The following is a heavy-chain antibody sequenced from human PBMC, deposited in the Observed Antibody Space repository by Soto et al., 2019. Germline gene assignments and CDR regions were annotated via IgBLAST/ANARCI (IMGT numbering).Heavy chain of an antibody. CDR2: INPNSGGT. Sequence: ASVKVSCKASGYTFTGYYMHWVRQAPGQGLEWMGWINPNSGGTNYAQKVQGWVTMTRDTSISTAYMELSRLRSDDKAVYYCARGHAYDIWTGPPMSSPGMDVWGQGTTVTVSS. V-gene: IGHV1-2*04. D-gene: IGHD3-9*01. CDR1: GYTFTGYY. CDR3: ARGHAYDIWTGPPMSSPGMDV. J-gene: IGHJ6*02.